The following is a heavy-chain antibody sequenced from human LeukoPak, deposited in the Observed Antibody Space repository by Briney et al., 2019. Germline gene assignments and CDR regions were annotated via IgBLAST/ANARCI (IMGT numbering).Heavy chain of an antibody. J-gene: IGHJ6*03. V-gene: IGHV3-21*01. CDR1: GFTFSTYN. CDR2: ITSSSSYA. D-gene: IGHD5-12*01. CDR3: ARDPYSGHYGNDHYYYMDV. Sequence: GGSLRLPCEASGFTFSTYNMNWVRQAPGKRLEWVSSITSSSSYAFYADSVKGRFTISRDNAKSSLYLQMNNLRAEDTAVYYCARDPYSGHYGNDHYYYMDVWGKGTTVTISS.